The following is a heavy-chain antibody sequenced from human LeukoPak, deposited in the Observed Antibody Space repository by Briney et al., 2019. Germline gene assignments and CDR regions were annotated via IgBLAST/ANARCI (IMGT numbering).Heavy chain of an antibody. CDR2: ISANNGET. CDR1: GYTFTNYG. CDR3: ARVPPSAHQLLSSDY. V-gene: IGHV1-18*04. Sequence: ASVKVSCKASGYTFTNYGISWVRPAPGQGLEWIAWISANNGETRYAQNFQGRVTMTTDTSTSTAYLELRSLRSDDTAVYYCARVPPSAHQLLSSDYWGQGTQVTVSS. J-gene: IGHJ4*02. D-gene: IGHD2-2*01.